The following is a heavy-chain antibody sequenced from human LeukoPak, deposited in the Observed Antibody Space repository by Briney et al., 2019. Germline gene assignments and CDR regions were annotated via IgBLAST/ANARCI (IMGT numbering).Heavy chain of an antibody. V-gene: IGHV4-34*01. CDR2: INHSGST. D-gene: IGHD6-13*01. CDR3: ARARIAAAGRKAFDI. J-gene: IGHJ3*02. Sequence: SETLSLTCAVYGGSFSGYYWSWIRQPPGKGLEWIGEINHSGSTNYNPSLKSRVTISVDTSKNQFSLKLSSVTAADTAVYYCARARIAAAGRKAFDIWGQGTMVTVSS. CDR1: GGSFSGYY.